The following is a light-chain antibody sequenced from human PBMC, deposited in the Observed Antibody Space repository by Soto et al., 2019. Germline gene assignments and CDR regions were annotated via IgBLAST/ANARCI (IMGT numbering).Light chain of an antibody. Sequence: EMVLTQSPATLSLSPGERATLSCRASQSVSSYLAWYQQEPGQAPXXLIYDASNRATGIPARFSGSGSGTDFTLTISSLEPEDFAVYYCQQRSNWLTFGGGTKVDI. V-gene: IGKV3-11*01. CDR1: QSVSSY. CDR3: QQRSNWLT. CDR2: DAS. J-gene: IGKJ4*01.